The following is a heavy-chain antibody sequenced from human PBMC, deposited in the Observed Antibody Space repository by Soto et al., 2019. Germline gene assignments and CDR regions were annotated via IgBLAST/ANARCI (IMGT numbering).Heavy chain of an antibody. V-gene: IGHV4-30-4*01. D-gene: IGHD4-17*01. CDR3: ARARGGDSGDYASLFDR. J-gene: IGHJ5*02. CDR1: GGSVSIGDYL. CDR2: IHDSGNT. Sequence: VQLQESGPGLVTPSQTLSLTCTVFGGSVSIGDYLWSWIRQRPGKVLEWIGYIHDSGNTYYNPSLKSRVTISLDTSKNQFYLKVTSMTAADTAVYFCARARGGDSGDYASLFDRWGQGNLVTVSS.